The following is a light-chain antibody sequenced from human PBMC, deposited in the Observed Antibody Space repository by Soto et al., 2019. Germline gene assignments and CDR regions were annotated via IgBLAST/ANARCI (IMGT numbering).Light chain of an antibody. J-gene: IGKJ1*01. CDR3: QHYNSYSEA. CDR1: QGISNY. CDR2: RAS. Sequence: DIQLTQSPSFLAASVGDRVTITCRASQGISNYLAWYQQKPGKAPKLLISRASTLQSGVPSRFGGSASGTEFTLTISSLQPDDFATYYCQHYNSYSEAFGQGTKV. V-gene: IGKV1-9*01.